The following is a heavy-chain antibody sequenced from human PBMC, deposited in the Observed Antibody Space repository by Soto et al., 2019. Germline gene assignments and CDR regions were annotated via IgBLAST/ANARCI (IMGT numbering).Heavy chain of an antibody. CDR3: ARGDRGAFDL. CDR1: GFTFSYYW. J-gene: IGHJ3*01. CDR2: IHSDGSST. V-gene: IGHV3-74*01. D-gene: IGHD1-26*01. Sequence: EVQLLESGGGLVQPGESLRLSCAASGFTFSYYWMHWVRQAPGMGLVWVSRIHSDGSSTTYADSVKGRFTISRDNARNTLYLQMNSLIAEDTAVYYCARGDRGAFDLWGQGTVVTVSS.